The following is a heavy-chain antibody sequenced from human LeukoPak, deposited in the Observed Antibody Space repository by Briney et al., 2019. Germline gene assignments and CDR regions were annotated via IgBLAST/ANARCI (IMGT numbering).Heavy chain of an antibody. V-gene: IGHV3-74*01. Sequence: PGGSLRLSCAASGFTFSRGWMHWARQAPGKGLVCVSYINGDGSSTNYADSVRGRFTISRDNAKKTLYLQMNSLRDEDTAVYYCVRGRDPWGLGTLVTVSS. J-gene: IGHJ5*02. CDR1: GFTFSRGW. CDR2: INGDGSST. D-gene: IGHD3-16*01. CDR3: VRGRDP.